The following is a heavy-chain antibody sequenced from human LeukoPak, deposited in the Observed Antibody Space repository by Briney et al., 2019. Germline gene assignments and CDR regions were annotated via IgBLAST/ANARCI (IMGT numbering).Heavy chain of an antibody. D-gene: IGHD3-3*01. CDR3: ARDFYDFWSGYYPYWFDP. CDR2: ISSSSSTI. V-gene: IGHV3-48*01. CDR1: GFTFSSYS. Sequence: PGGSLRLSCAASGFTFSSYSMNWVRQAPGKGLEWVSYISSSSSTIYYADSVKGRFTISRDNAKNSLYLQMNSLRAEDTAVYYCARDFYDFWSGYYPYWFDPWGQGTLVTVSS. J-gene: IGHJ5*02.